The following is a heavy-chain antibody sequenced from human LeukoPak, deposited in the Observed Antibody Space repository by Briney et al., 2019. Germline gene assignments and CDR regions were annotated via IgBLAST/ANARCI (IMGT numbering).Heavy chain of an antibody. Sequence: GRSLRLSCAASGFTFDDYAMHWVRQAPGKGLEWVSGISWNSGSIGYADSVKGRFTISRDNAKNSLYLQMNSLRAEDTALYYCAKDITPRPGWYSPLSFFDYWGQGTLVTVSS. J-gene: IGHJ4*02. V-gene: IGHV3-9*01. CDR3: AKDITPRPGWYSPLSFFDY. CDR2: ISWNSGSI. CDR1: GFTFDDYA. D-gene: IGHD6-19*01.